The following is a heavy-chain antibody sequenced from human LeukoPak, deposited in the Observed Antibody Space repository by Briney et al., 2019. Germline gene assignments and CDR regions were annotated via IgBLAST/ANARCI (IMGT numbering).Heavy chain of an antibody. J-gene: IGHJ3*02. D-gene: IGHD7-27*01. CDR1: GFTFDDYT. CDR3: TKGNWGNAFDI. V-gene: IGHV3-9*03. Sequence: PGGSLRLSCAASGFTFDDYTMHWVRQAPGRGLEWVSGITRDSGTVDYADSVRGRFTISRDNAKNSLYLQMNSLRAEDMALYYCTKGNWGNAFDIWGQGTMVTVSS. CDR2: ITRDSGTV.